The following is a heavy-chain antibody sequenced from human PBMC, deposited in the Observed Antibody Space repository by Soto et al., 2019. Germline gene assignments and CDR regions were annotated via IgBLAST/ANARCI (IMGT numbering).Heavy chain of an antibody. CDR1: GYTFTSYA. V-gene: IGHV1-3*01. CDR2: INAGNGNT. D-gene: IGHD4-17*01. Sequence: ASVKVSCKASGYTFTSYAMHWVRQAPGQRLEWMGWINAGNGNTKYSQKFQGRVTITRDTSASTAYMELSSLRSEDTAVYYCARDAYGDYGFKNWFDPWGQGTLVTVSS. CDR3: ARDAYGDYGFKNWFDP. J-gene: IGHJ5*02.